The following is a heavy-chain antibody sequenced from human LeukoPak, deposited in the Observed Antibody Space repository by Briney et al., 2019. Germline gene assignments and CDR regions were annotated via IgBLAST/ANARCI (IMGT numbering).Heavy chain of an antibody. CDR2: IYYSGST. CDR1: GGSISSSSYY. V-gene: IGHV4-39*07. J-gene: IGHJ6*03. Sequence: SETLSLTCTVSGGSISSSSYYWGWIRQPPGKGLEWIGSIYYSGSTYYNPSLKSRVTISVDTSKNQFSLKLSSVTAADTAVYYCARDWSGSSSYYYYMDVWGKGTTVTVSS. D-gene: IGHD6-13*01. CDR3: ARDWSGSSSYYYYMDV.